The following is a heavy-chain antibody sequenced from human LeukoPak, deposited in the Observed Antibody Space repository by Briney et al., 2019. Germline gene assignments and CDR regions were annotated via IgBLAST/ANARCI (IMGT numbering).Heavy chain of an antibody. CDR1: GGSISSYY. V-gene: IGHV4-59*01. Sequence: SETLSLTCTVSGGSISSYYWSWIRQPPGKGLEWIGYIYYSGSTNYNPSLKSRVTISVDTSKNQFSLKLSSVTAADTAVYYCARVSYDSSGCYYVHAFDIWGQGTMVTVSS. D-gene: IGHD3-22*01. CDR2: IYYSGST. CDR3: ARVSYDSSGCYYVHAFDI. J-gene: IGHJ3*02.